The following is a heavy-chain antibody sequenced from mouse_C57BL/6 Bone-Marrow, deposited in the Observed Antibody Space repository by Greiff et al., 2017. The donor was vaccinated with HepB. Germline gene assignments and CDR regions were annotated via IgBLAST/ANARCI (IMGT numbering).Heavy chain of an antibody. V-gene: IGHV5-17*01. CDR1: GFTFSDYG. J-gene: IGHJ2*01. Sequence: EVQLVESGGGLVKPGGSLKFSCAASGFTFSDYGMHWVRQAPEKGLEWVAYISSGSSTIYYADTVKGRFTISRDNAKNTLCLQMASLRSEDTAMYYCARLGGDWGPGATVTVSS. CDR3: ARLGGD. D-gene: IGHD4-1*01. CDR2: ISSGSSTI.